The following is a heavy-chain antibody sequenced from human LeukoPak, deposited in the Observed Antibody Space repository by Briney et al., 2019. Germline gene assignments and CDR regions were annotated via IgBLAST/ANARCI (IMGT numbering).Heavy chain of an antibody. D-gene: IGHD2-21*02. CDR1: GGSISSSSYY. Sequence: SETLSLTCTVSGGSISSSSYYWGWIRQPPGKGLEWNGSIYYSGSTYYNPSLKSRVTISVDTSKNQFSLKLSSVTAADTAVYYCARGGPHIVVVTAEFDYWGQGTLVTVSS. V-gene: IGHV4-39*07. CDR2: IYYSGST. J-gene: IGHJ4*02. CDR3: ARGGPHIVVVTAEFDY.